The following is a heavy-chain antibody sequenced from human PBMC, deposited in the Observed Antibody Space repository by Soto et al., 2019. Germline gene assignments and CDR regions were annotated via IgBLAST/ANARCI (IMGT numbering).Heavy chain of an antibody. Sequence: QVQLLQSGAAVKKPGASVKGSCKATGYTLTSYYITWVRQAPGQGLEGMGWISAYNSNTNYAKKLQCRVTMTTDTSTSTAYMELRSLRSDDTAVYYCARDLPPLDYWVQGPLVTVSS. CDR3: ARDLPPLDY. CDR1: GYTLTSYY. V-gene: IGHV1-18*01. J-gene: IGHJ4*02. CDR2: ISAYNSNT.